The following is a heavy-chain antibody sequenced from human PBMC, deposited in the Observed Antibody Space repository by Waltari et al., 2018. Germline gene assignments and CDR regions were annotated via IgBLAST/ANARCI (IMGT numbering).Heavy chain of an antibody. D-gene: IGHD3-16*01. CDR3: TTDPEVSTVGDYYYYGMDV. Sequence: DYAAPVKGRFTISRDDSKNTLYLQMNSLKTEDTAVYYCTTDPEVSTVGDYYYYGMDVWGQGTTVTVSS. J-gene: IGHJ6*02. V-gene: IGHV3-15*01.